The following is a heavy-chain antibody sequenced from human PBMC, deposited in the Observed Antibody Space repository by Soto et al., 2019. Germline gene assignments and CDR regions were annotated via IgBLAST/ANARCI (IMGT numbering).Heavy chain of an antibody. CDR2: INAGNSNT. CDR1: GFIFSNYV. Sequence: ASVKVSCKAFGFIFSNYVIHWVRQAPGQRLEWMGWINAGNSNTKYSQKFQDRVTVSIDTSASTAYMELSSLRSEDTAVHYCARTSGTYVGTNFDYWGQGTLVTVSS. CDR3: ARTSGTYVGTNFDY. D-gene: IGHD1-26*01. J-gene: IGHJ4*02. V-gene: IGHV1-3*01.